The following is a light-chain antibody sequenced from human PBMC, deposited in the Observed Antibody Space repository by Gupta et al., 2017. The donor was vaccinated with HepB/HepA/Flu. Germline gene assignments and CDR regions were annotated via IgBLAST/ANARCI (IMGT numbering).Light chain of an antibody. J-gene: IGLJ2*01. CDR1: SSYIGTYYF. Sequence: QSALTQPASVSGPPGQSIAISCTGTSSYIGTYYFVSYYQHPPDQAPILMFHNVNSRPSGLSYRFSASKSGTTASPTISGLQAEDEAYYYYSSFTTSDTIIFGGGTKLTV. CDR2: NVN. CDR3: SSFTTSDTII. V-gene: IGLV2-14*03.